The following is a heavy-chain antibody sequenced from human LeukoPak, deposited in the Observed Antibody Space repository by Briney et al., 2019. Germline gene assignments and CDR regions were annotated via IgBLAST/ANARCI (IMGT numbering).Heavy chain of an antibody. V-gene: IGHV1-8*01. CDR2: MNPNSGNT. CDR3: ARDSVLRYFDWLKEDAFDI. Sequence: GASVKVSCKASGYTFTSYDINWVRQATGQRLEWMGWMNPNSGNTGYAQKFQGRVTMTRNTSISTAYMELSSLRSEDTAVYYCARDSVLRYFDWLKEDAFDIWGQGTMVTVSS. J-gene: IGHJ3*02. CDR1: GYTFTSYD. D-gene: IGHD3-9*01.